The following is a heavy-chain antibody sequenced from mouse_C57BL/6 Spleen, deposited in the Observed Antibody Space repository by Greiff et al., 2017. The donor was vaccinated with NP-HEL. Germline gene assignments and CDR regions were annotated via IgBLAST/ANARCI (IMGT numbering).Heavy chain of an antibody. V-gene: IGHV1-9*01. CDR2: ILPGSGST. D-gene: IGHD1-1*01. CDR3: ARSRSDYYGSSYDYFDY. Sequence: VQLQQSGAELMKPGASVKLSCKATGYTFTGYWIEWVKQRPGHGLEWIGEILPGSGSTNYNEKFKGKATFTADTSSNTAYMQLSSLTTEDSAIYYCARSRSDYYGSSYDYFDYWGQGTTLTVSS. J-gene: IGHJ2*01. CDR1: GYTFTGYW.